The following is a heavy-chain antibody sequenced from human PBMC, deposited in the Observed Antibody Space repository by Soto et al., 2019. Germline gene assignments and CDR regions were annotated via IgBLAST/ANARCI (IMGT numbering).Heavy chain of an antibody. CDR3: AKDIHYSSSLGGMDV. CDR2: ISWNSGSI. V-gene: IGHV3-9*01. D-gene: IGHD6-13*01. Sequence: EVQLVESGGGLVQPGRSLRLSCAASGFTFDDYAMHWVRQAPGKGLEWVSGISWNSGSIGYADSVKGRFTISRDNAKNSLYLQMNSLRAEDTALYYCAKDIHYSSSLGGMDVWGQGTTVTVSS. CDR1: GFTFDDYA. J-gene: IGHJ6*02.